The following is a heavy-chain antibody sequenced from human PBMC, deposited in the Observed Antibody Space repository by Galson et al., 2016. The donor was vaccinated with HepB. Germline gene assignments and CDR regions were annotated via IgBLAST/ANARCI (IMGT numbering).Heavy chain of an antibody. D-gene: IGHD3-16*01. J-gene: IGHJ6*02. V-gene: IGHV1-3*01. CDR1: GYTFTNYA. Sequence: SCKASGYTFTNYAIHWVRQAPGQRLAWMGWINADNGDTKFSQRFQGRVTITRDTSANTAYMDLSSLRSEDTAVYYCARDLTDASYYTMDVWGLGTTVTVSS. CDR2: INADNGDT. CDR3: ARDLTDASYYTMDV.